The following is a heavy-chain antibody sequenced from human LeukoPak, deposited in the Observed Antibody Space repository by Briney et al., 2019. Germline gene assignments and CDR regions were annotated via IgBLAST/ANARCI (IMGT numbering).Heavy chain of an antibody. Sequence: PSETLSLTCTVSGGSISSYYWSWIRQPPGKGLEWIGYIYYSGSTNYNPSLKSRVTISVDTSKNQFSLKLSSVTAADTAVYYCARGPLWPKPRLFDYWGQGTLVTVSS. CDR2: IYYSGST. CDR1: GGSISSYY. J-gene: IGHJ4*02. D-gene: IGHD3-10*01. V-gene: IGHV4-59*12. CDR3: ARGPLWPKPRLFDY.